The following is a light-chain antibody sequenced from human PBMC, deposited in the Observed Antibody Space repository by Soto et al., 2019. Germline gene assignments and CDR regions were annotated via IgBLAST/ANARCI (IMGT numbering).Light chain of an antibody. Sequence: QSALTQPASVSGSPGQSITISCTGTSSDVRGYNYVSWYQQHPGKAPKLMIYEVSNRPSGVSNRFSGSESGNTASLTISGLQTEDEANYYCSSYTSSSTVVFGGGTKLTVL. CDR3: SSYTSSSTVV. CDR1: SSDVRGYNY. CDR2: EVS. J-gene: IGLJ2*01. V-gene: IGLV2-14*01.